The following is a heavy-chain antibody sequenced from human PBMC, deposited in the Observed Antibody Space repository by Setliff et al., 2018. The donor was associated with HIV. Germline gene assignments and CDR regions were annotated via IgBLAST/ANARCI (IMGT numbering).Heavy chain of an antibody. CDR2: IIPNSAGT. V-gene: IGHV1-2*06. D-gene: IGHD2-8*01. J-gene: IGHJ3*02. CDR1: GYTFTGYF. CDR3: ATKVYCTNGVCLDAFDI. Sequence: ASVKVSCKASGYTFTGYFIHWVRQAPGQGIEWMGRIIPNSAGTNYAQKFQGRVTMTRDTSLSTAYMELRRLRSDDTAVYYCATKVYCTNGVCLDAFDIWGQGTMVTVSS.